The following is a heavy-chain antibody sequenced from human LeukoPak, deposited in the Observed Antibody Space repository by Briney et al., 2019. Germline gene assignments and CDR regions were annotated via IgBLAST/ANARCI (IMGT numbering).Heavy chain of an antibody. J-gene: IGHJ4*02. Sequence: GGSLRLSCTASGFTFGDYAMSWVRQAPGKGLEWVGFIRSKAYGGTTEYDVSVNSRFTISRDDSKSIAYLQMNSLKAEDTAVYYCTSGSYGGQGTLITVAS. D-gene: IGHD1-26*01. CDR1: GFTFGDYA. V-gene: IGHV3-49*04. CDR2: IRSKAYGGTT. CDR3: TSGSY.